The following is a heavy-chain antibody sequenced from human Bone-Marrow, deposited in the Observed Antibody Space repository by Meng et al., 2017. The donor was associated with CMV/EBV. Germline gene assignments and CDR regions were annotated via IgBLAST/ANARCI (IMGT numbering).Heavy chain of an antibody. D-gene: IGHD7-27*01. CDR2: IIPIFGTA. V-gene: IGHV1-69*05. CDR3: ARDMSNWGFYYGMDV. Sequence: SVKVSCKASGGTFSSYAISWVRQAPGQGLEWMGGIIPIFGTANYAQKFQGRVTITTDESTSTAYTELSSLRSEDTAVYYCARDMSNWGFYYGMDVWGQGTTVTVSS. CDR1: GGTFSSYA. J-gene: IGHJ6*02.